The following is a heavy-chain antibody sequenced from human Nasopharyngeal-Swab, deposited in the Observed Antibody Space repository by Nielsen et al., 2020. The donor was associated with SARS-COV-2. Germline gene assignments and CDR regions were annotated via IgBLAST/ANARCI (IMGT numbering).Heavy chain of an antibody. Sequence: GESLKISCAASGFPFNSYGMSWVRQAPGKGLEWVSSISGSGGSTYYADSAKGRFTMSRDNSKSTLYLQMNTLRAEDTAVYYCAKGYSSGWQLYYYYGMDVWGQGTTVTVSS. J-gene: IGHJ6*02. CDR1: GFPFNSYG. CDR3: AKGYSSGWQLYYYYGMDV. V-gene: IGHV3-23*01. D-gene: IGHD6-19*01. CDR2: ISGSGGST.